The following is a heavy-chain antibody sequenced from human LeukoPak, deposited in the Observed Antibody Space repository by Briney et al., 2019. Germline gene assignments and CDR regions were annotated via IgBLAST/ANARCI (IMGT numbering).Heavy chain of an antibody. CDR1: GFTFSDHY. V-gene: IGHV3-72*01. D-gene: IGHD4-17*01. CDR3: ARENDYGDYRYFDY. CDR2: TRNKANSYTT. Sequence: PGGSLRLSCAASGFTFSDHYMDWVRQAPGKGLEWVGRTRNKANSYTTEYAASVKGGFTISRDDSKNSLYLQMNSLKTEDTAVYYCARENDYGDYRYFDYWGQGTLVTVSS. J-gene: IGHJ4*02.